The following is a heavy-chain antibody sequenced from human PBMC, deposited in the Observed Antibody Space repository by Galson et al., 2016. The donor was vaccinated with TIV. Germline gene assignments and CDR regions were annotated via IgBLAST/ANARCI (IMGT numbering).Heavy chain of an antibody. Sequence: SVKVSCKASGVTFNSYAITWVRQAPGQGLEWMGRIIPIFKITNNAEKFEGRITFTADESTNTASMELTNLRSEDTAVYYCASARGVLTSGESYFDSWGQGTLVTVSS. J-gene: IGHJ4*02. CDR2: IIPIFKIT. D-gene: IGHD3-10*01. CDR1: GVTFNSYA. V-gene: IGHV1-69*13. CDR3: ASARGVLTSGESYFDS.